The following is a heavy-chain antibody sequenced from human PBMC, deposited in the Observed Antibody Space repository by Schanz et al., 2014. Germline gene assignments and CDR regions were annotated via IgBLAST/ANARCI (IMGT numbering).Heavy chain of an antibody. Sequence: EVQLLESGGGLVQPGGSLRLSCAVSGFTFSSYAMSWVRQAPGKGLEWVSRIDGEGGDTRYADSVKGRFTVFRDNARNMVFLQMNSLRVDDTGVYYCVRDERISSGVWFDPWGQGTLVTVSS. D-gene: IGHD6-19*01. CDR1: GFTFSSYA. V-gene: IGHV3-23*01. CDR2: IDGEGGDT. J-gene: IGHJ5*02. CDR3: VRDERISSGVWFDP.